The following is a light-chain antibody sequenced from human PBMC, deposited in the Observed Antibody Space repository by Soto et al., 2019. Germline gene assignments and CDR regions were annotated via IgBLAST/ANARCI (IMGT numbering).Light chain of an antibody. CDR2: DAS. CDR3: RQYDSWPPLT. V-gene: IGKV3-15*01. J-gene: IGKJ4*01. Sequence: LLTQSPATLSLSPGEGATLSCRASHRIYSKLVGYQQRRGQAPRLLIYDASSRSTGIPARCSGSGFGTEFSLTISSLLSEDYVVNYCRQYDSWPPLTFGGGTKVDIK. CDR1: HRIYSK.